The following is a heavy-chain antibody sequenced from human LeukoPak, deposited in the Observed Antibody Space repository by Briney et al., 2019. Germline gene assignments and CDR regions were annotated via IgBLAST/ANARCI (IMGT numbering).Heavy chain of an antibody. V-gene: IGHV4-34*01. J-gene: IGHJ5*02. CDR1: GGSFSGYY. Sequence: SETLSLTCAVYGGSFSGYYWSWIRQPPGKGLEWIGEINHSGSTNYNPSLKSRVTISVDTSKNQFSLKLSSVTAADTAVYYCATGTHYYGSGNYPNWFDPWGQGTLVTVSS. CDR3: ATGTHYYGSGNYPNWFDP. D-gene: IGHD3-10*01. CDR2: INHSGST.